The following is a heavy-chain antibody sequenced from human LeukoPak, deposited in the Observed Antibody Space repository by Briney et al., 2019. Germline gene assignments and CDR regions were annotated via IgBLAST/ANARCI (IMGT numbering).Heavy chain of an antibody. D-gene: IGHD3-9*01. CDR2: INHSGST. J-gene: IGHJ4*02. CDR1: GGSFSGYY. Sequence: SETLSLTCAVYGGSFSGYYWSWIRQPPGKGLEWIGEINHSGSTNYNPSLKSRVTISVDTSKNQFSLKLSSVTAADTAVYYCARDDYDILTGLASFDYWGQGTLVTVSS. CDR3: ARDDYDILTGLASFDY. V-gene: IGHV4-34*01.